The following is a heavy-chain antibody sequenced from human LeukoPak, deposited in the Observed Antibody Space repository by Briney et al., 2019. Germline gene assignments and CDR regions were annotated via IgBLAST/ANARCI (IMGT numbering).Heavy chain of an antibody. J-gene: IGHJ4*02. CDR1: GFTFSSHW. CDR2: IVNDGSGA. CDR3: AKDRRGSCNAGSCYCCDY. V-gene: IGHV3-74*01. D-gene: IGHD2-15*01. Sequence: GGSLRLSCAASGFTFSSHWMHWVRQAPGRGLVWISRIVNDGSGATYVDSVKGRFTISRDNSKNTLYLQMNSLRAEDTAVYYCAKDRRGSCNAGSCYCCDYWGRGALVTVSS.